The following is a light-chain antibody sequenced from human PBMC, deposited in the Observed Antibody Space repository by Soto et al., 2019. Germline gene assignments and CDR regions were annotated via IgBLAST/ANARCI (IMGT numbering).Light chain of an antibody. Sequence: EIVLTQSPGTLSLSPGERATLSCRASQSVSSSLAWYQQKTGQAPRLLISGASSRATGIPDRFSGSGSETDFTLTISRLEPEDFAVYYCQQRSNWPHFGQGTRLEIK. CDR1: QSVSSS. J-gene: IGKJ5*01. V-gene: IGKV3D-20*02. CDR2: GAS. CDR3: QQRSNWPH.